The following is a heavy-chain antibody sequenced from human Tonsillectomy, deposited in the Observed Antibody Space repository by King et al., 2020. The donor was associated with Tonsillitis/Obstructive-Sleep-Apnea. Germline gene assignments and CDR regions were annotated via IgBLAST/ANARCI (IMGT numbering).Heavy chain of an antibody. CDR1: GYTFTSYY. V-gene: IGHV1-46*01. CDR3: ARDRGSGSYLDAFDI. D-gene: IGHD1-26*01. Sequence: QLVQSGAEVKKPGASVKVSCKASGYTFTSYYMHWVRQAPGQGLEWMGIINPSGGSTSYAQKFQGRVTMTRDTSTSTVYMELRSLRSEDTAVYYCARDRGSGSYLDAFDIWGQGTMVTVSS. J-gene: IGHJ3*02. CDR2: INPSGGST.